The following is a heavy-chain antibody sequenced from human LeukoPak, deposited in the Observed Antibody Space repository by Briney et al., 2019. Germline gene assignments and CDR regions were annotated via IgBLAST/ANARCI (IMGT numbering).Heavy chain of an antibody. CDR1: GFTFSSYS. Sequence: PGGSLRLSCAASGFTFSSYSMNWVRQAPGKGLEWVSYISSSSSTIYYADSVKGRFTISRDNAKNSLYLQMNSLRAEDTAVYYCARDGTYYYDSSGYLFDYWGQGTLVTVSS. D-gene: IGHD3-22*01. J-gene: IGHJ4*02. V-gene: IGHV3-48*01. CDR2: ISSSSSTI. CDR3: ARDGTYYYDSSGYLFDY.